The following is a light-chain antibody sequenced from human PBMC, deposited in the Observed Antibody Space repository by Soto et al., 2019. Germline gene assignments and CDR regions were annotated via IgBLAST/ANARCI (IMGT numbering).Light chain of an antibody. CDR3: QTWSTDIRV. CDR1: SGHNSYA. Sequence: QLVLTQPPSASASLGASVKLTCTLSSGHNSYAIAWHQQQPEKGPRYLMKLNSDGSHSKGDGIPGRFSGSSSGAERYLTISSLQSEDEADYYCQTWSTDIRVFGGGTKLTFL. J-gene: IGLJ3*02. CDR2: LNSDGSH. V-gene: IGLV4-69*01.